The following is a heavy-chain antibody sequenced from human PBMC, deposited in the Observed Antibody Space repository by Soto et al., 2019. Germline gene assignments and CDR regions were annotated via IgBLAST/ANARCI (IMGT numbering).Heavy chain of an antibody. CDR1: GGTFSSYT. J-gene: IGHJ6*02. V-gene: IGHV1-69*08. CDR3: ARDRGVSDYYYYGMDV. Sequence: QVQLVQSGAEVKKPGSSVKVSCKASGGTFSSYTISWVRQAPGQGLEWMGRIIPILGIANYAQKFQGRVTITADKSTSTAYMELSSLRSEDTAVYDCARDRGVSDYYYYGMDVWGQGTTVTVSS. D-gene: IGHD1-26*01. CDR2: IIPILGIA.